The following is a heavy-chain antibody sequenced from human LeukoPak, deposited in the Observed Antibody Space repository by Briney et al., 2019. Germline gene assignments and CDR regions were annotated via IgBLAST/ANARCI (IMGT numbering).Heavy chain of an antibody. V-gene: IGHV3-30*03. J-gene: IGHJ4*02. CDR3: ARDRGTSIWYIDY. CDR2: ISYDGSNK. CDR1: GFTFSSYG. D-gene: IGHD1-7*01. Sequence: PEGSLRLSCAASGFTFSSYGMHWVRQAPGKGLEWVAVISYDGSNKYYADSVKGRFTISRDNSKNTLYLQMNSLRAEDTAVYYCARDRGTSIWYIDYWGQGTLVTVSS.